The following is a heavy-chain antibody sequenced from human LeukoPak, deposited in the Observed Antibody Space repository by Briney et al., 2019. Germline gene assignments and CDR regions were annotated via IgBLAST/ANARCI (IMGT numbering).Heavy chain of an antibody. D-gene: IGHD6-19*01. Sequence: PGGSLRLSCAASGFTFSSYSMNWVRQAPGKGLEWVSSISSGSSYIYYADSVKGRFTISRDNAKNSLYLQMNSLRAEDTAVYYCARDRYSSGWMTFDYWGQGTLVTVSS. CDR1: GFTFSSYS. CDR2: ISSGSSYI. CDR3: ARDRYSSGWMTFDY. V-gene: IGHV3-21*01. J-gene: IGHJ4*02.